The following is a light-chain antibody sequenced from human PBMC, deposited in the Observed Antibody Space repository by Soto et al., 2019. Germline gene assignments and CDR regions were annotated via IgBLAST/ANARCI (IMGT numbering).Light chain of an antibody. CDR1: QSVSSN. CDR3: QQYNNWPPKQYT. V-gene: IGKV3-15*01. Sequence: EIVMTQSPATLSVSPGERATLSCRASQSVSSNLAWYQHKPGQAPRLLIYGASTRATGIPARFSGSGSGTEFSLTISSLQSVDFAVYYCQQYNNWPPKQYTFGQGTKLEIK. CDR2: GAS. J-gene: IGKJ2*01.